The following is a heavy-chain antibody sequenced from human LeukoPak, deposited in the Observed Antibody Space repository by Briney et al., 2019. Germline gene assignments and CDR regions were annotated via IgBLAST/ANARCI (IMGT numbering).Heavy chain of an antibody. Sequence: GGSLRLSCAASAFTFRSYAMSWVRQAPGKGLEWVSAITDSDSGTYYADSVKGRFTISRDNSKNTLYLQMNGLRAEDTAVYYCAKAYGYSSSWTSNYYSYGLDVWGQGTTVTVSS. J-gene: IGHJ6*02. CDR3: AKAYGYSSSWTSNYYSYGLDV. D-gene: IGHD6-13*01. V-gene: IGHV3-23*01. CDR1: AFTFRSYA. CDR2: ITDSDSGT.